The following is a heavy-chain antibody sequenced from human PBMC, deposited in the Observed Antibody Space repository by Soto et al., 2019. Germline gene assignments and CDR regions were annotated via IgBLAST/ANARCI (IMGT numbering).Heavy chain of an antibody. J-gene: IGHJ5*02. Sequence: GASVKVSCKTSGYTFSNYGITWVRQAPGQGLEWMGGIIPIFGTANYAQKFQGRVTITADESTSTAYMELSSLRSEDTAVYYCARDDYYDSSGYTQNWFDPWGQGTLVTVS. D-gene: IGHD3-22*01. V-gene: IGHV1-69*13. CDR1: GYTFSNYG. CDR3: ARDDYYDSSGYTQNWFDP. CDR2: IIPIFGTA.